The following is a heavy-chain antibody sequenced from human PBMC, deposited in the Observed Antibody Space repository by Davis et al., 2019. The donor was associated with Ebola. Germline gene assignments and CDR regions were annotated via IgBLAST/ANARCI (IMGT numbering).Heavy chain of an antibody. D-gene: IGHD1-26*01. CDR2: INPSGGST. CDR3: ARISPGVVGATSAFDI. CDR1: GYTFTSYG. J-gene: IGHJ3*02. V-gene: IGHV1-46*01. Sequence: ASVQVSCKASGYTFTSYGISWVRQAPGQGLEWTGIINPSGGSTSYAQMFQGRVTMTRDTSTSTVYMELSSLRSEDTAVYYCARISPGVVGATSAFDIWGQGTMVTVSS.